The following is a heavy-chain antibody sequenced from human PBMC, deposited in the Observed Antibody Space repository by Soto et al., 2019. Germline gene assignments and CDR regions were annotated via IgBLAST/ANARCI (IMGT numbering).Heavy chain of an antibody. CDR1: GFTFSLYP. Sequence: EVKVVESGGGLVQPGGSLRLSCATSGFTFSLYPMHWVRQAPGKGLEWVSGISGGGDSTYYADSVKGRFTIFRDNSKNSVYVQMNSLRVEDTAGYYCSRRVWGQGTLVTVSS. CDR2: ISGGGDST. V-gene: IGHV3-23*04. CDR3: SRRV. J-gene: IGHJ4*02.